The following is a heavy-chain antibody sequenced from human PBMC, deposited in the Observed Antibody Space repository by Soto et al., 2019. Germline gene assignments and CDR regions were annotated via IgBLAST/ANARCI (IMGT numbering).Heavy chain of an antibody. Sequence: QVQLVQSGAEVKKPGASVKVSCKASGYTFTSYGISWVRQAPGQGLEWMGWISAYNGNTNYAQKLQGRVTMTTDTSTSTAYMELRSLRADDTAVYYCARDDCDTMIGLVSDAFDIWGQGTMVTVSS. J-gene: IGHJ3*02. CDR2: ISAYNGNT. V-gene: IGHV1-18*01. CDR1: GYTFTSYG. CDR3: ARDDCDTMIGLVSDAFDI. D-gene: IGHD3-22*01.